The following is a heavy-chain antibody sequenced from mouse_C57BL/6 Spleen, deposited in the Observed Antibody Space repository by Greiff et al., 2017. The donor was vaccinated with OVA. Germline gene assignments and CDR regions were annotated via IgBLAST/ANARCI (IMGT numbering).Heavy chain of an antibody. D-gene: IGHD1-1*01. CDR1: GYTFTDYY. CDR3: ANYYGSSYPEYFDV. V-gene: IGHV1-26*01. J-gene: IGHJ1*03. Sequence: EVQLQQSGPELVKPGASVKISCKASGYTFTDYYMNWVKQSHGKSLEWIGDINPNNGGTSYNQKFKGKATLTVDKSSSTAYMELRSLTSEDSAVYYCANYYGSSYPEYFDVWGTGTTVTVSS. CDR2: INPNNGGT.